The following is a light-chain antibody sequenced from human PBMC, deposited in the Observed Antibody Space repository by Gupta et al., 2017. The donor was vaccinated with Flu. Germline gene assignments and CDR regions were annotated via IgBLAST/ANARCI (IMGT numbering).Light chain of an antibody. CDR2: SAS. Sequence: DIQMPQSPSSVSASVGDRVSIACRASQGISNWLAWYQQKPGKAPNLLIYSASTLRSGVPSRFSGSGSGTDFTLTISSLQPEDFATYYCQQVNNFPSTFGQGTKVEIK. CDR1: QGISNW. CDR3: QQVNNFPST. V-gene: IGKV1-12*01. J-gene: IGKJ1*01.